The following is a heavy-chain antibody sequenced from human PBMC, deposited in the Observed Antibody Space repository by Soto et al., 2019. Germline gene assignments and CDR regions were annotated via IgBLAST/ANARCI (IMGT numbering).Heavy chain of an antibody. CDR2: IIPILGIA. D-gene: IGHD4-17*01. J-gene: IGHJ4*02. V-gene: IGHV1-69*02. CDR1: GGTFSSYT. Sequence: QFKLVQSGAEVKKAGSSVKVSCKASGGTFSSYTISWVRQAPGQGLEWMGRIIPILGIANYAQKFQGRVTITADKSTSTAYMELSILRSEDTAVYYCARGYGDYEYFDYWGQGTLVTVSS. CDR3: ARGYGDYEYFDY.